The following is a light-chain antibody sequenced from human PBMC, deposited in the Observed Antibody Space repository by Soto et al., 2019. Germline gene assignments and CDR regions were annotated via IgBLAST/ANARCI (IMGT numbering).Light chain of an antibody. V-gene: IGKV3-11*01. CDR3: QQRSNWPQVT. CDR2: DAF. CDR1: QSVSSY. Sequence: EIVLTQSPATLSLSPGERATLSCRASQSVSSYLAWYQQKPGQAPRLLIYDAFNRATGIPARFSGSGSGTDFTLTISSLEPEEFAVYYCQQRSNWPQVTFGHGTRLEIK. J-gene: IGKJ5*01.